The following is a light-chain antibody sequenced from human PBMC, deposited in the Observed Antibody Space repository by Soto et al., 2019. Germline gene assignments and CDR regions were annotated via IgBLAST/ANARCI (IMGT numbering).Light chain of an antibody. CDR2: GAD. Sequence: EIVMTQSPATLSVSPGERVTLSCRASQSVGSTLAWYQQKPGQAPRLLIYGADTRATGVPARFSGSGSGTEFTLTISSLRSEDFAVYYCQEYSNWLMYTFGQGTRLEIK. V-gene: IGKV3-15*01. CDR3: QEYSNWLMYT. CDR1: QSVGST. J-gene: IGKJ2*01.